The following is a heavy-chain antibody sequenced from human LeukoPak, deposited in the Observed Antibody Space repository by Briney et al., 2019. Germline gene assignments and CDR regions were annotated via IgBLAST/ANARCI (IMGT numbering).Heavy chain of an antibody. Sequence: PSETLSLTCTVSGGSISSYYWSWIRQPPGKGLEWIGYIYYSGSTNYNPSLKSRVTMSVDTSKNQFSLKLSSVTAADTAVYYCARDFGDGYNNWYFDLWGRGTLVTVSS. J-gene: IGHJ2*01. CDR1: GGSISSYY. V-gene: IGHV4-59*12. CDR2: IYYSGST. D-gene: IGHD5-24*01. CDR3: ARDFGDGYNNWYFDL.